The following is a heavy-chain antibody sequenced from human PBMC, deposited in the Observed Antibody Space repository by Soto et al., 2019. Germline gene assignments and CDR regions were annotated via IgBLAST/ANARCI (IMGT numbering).Heavy chain of an antibody. CDR3: ARGRLWFRDVWYFGA. V-gene: IGHV4-31*01. CDR1: GSSISSGGYY. D-gene: IGHD3-10*01. J-gene: IGHJ5*02. CDR2: ISNSGST. Sequence: QVQLQESGPGLVKSSQTLSLTCTVSGSSISSGGYYWGRIRQRPGKGLGWIGYISNSGSTYYKPSLKYLASTPMDTSNYQSSLKLNSVTDADTAGYYSARGRLWFRDVWYFGAWGQGSLVIVS.